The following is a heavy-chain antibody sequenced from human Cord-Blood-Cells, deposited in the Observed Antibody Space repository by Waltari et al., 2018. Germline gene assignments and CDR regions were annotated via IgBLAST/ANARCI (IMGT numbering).Heavy chain of an antibody. D-gene: IGHD3-9*01. J-gene: IGHJ2*01. CDR1: GYTFTSYD. CDR2: MNPNSGNT. CDR3: ARSDYDILIGPYWYFDL. Sequence: GQSGAEVKKPGASVKVSCKASGYTFTSYDINWVRQATGQGLEWMGWMNPNSGNTGYAQKFQGRVTMTRNTSISTAYMELSSLRSEDTAVYYCARSDYDILIGPYWYFDLWGRGTLVTVSS. V-gene: IGHV1-8*01.